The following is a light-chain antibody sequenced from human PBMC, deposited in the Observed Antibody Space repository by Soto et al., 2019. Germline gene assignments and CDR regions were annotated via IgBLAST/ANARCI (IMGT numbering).Light chain of an antibody. V-gene: IGKV1-5*03. CDR2: KGS. CDR3: QQYAARSPWT. CDR1: QSLPSTW. Sequence: DVQMTQSPSTLSASVGDKVTITCRASQSLPSTWLAWFQQRPGKAPNVVIYKGSALASGVSSRFSGSGSGTEFTLTISSLQPDDFATYFCQQYAARSPWTFGQGTRV. J-gene: IGKJ1*01.